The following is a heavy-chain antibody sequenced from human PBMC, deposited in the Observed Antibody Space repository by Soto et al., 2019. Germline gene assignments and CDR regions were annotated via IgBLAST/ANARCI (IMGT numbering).Heavy chain of an antibody. Sequence: SETLSLTCTVSEGSINWSPDYWGWLRQPPGKEPQWIASVHYTASTYYNPSLKSRVTISVDTSKNQFSLNLRSVTAADTAIYYCGRATPGYPGRAFHIWGQGKMVT. CDR1: EGSINWSPDY. CDR2: VHYTAST. J-gene: IGHJ3*02. D-gene: IGHD2-15*01. CDR3: GRATPGYPGRAFHI. V-gene: IGHV4-39*02.